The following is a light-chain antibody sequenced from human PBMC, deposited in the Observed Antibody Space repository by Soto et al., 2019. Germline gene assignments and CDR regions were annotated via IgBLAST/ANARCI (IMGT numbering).Light chain of an antibody. Sequence: ETVLTQSQATLSLSPGERATVSCTASHSLDSYLAWYQKKPGQGPRLLIYDTSNRASGSPARFSGSGSGTEFTLTISSLEAEDSAVYYCLHRSNRPTFGQGTKVDI. CDR1: HSLDSY. V-gene: IGKV3-11*01. CDR2: DTS. CDR3: LHRSNRPT. J-gene: IGKJ1*01.